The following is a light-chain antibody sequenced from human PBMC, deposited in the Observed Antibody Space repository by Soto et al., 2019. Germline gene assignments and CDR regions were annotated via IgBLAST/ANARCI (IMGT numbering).Light chain of an antibody. CDR1: QSISRW. CDR3: QQYGRSTVT. CDR2: DAY. Sequence: DIQMSQSPSTLSASLGQNVTITCRASQSISRWLAWYQQKRGKAPKVXIFDAYNLESGVQSRFSGSGSGTDFSLTISRLEPEDFAVYYCQQYGRSTVTFGQGTKVDI. V-gene: IGKV1-5*01. J-gene: IGKJ1*01.